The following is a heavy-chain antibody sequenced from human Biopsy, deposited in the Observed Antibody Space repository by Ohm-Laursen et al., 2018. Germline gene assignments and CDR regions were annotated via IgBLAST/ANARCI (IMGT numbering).Heavy chain of an antibody. CDR2: NIPILGKG. J-gene: IGHJ1*01. CDR1: GGTFSNYG. CDR3: ATKLTGYFHH. Sequence: SVNVSCNVPGGTFSNYGVNWVRQAPGQGLEWLGGNIPILGKGNYAQKFQDRVTVAADTSTSTATMELRSLRSDDTAVYYCATKLTGYFHHWGQGTLVIVSS. D-gene: IGHD3-9*01. V-gene: IGHV1-69*06.